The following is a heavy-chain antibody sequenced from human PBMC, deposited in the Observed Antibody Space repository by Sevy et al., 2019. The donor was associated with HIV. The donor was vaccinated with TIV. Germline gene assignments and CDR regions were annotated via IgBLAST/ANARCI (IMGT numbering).Heavy chain of an antibody. CDR2: ISGSGGST. V-gene: IGHV3-23*01. Sequence: GGSRRLSCAASGFTFSNYAMSWVRQAPGKGLEWVSAISGSGGSTYYADSVKGRFTISRDNSKNTLFLQMNSLRAEDTAVYFCAKWSELPSSPFDYWGQGTLVTVSS. D-gene: IGHD1-26*01. CDR1: GFTFSNYA. J-gene: IGHJ4*02. CDR3: AKWSELPSSPFDY.